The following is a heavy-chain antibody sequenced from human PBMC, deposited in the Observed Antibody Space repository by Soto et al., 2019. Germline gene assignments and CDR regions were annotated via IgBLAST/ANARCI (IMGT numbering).Heavy chain of an antibody. D-gene: IGHD3-22*01. Sequence: PGGSLRLSCAASGFTFSSYGMHWVRQAPGKGLEWLSYIWYDGSNTNYADSVKGRFTISRDSAKNSLYLHMNGLRAEDTAVYYCARARLVVEGRFDYWGQGTLVTVSS. J-gene: IGHJ4*02. V-gene: IGHV3-33*01. CDR3: ARARLVVEGRFDY. CDR2: IWYDGSNT. CDR1: GFTFSSYG.